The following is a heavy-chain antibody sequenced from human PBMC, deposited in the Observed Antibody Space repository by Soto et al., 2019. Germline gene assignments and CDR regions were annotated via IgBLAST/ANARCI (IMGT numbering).Heavy chain of an antibody. D-gene: IGHD1-26*01. J-gene: IGHJ4*02. CDR3: AMDEVGATRY. CDR1: GFPFSNYA. CDR2: IGASGRDT. Sequence: VHLLESGGGLVQPGGSLRLFCAATGFPFSNYALSWVRQAPGQGLEWVSTIGASGRDTYYADSVKGRFTISRDNPKNTVSLHMNSLGAEATARYYCAMDEVGATRYWGQGTLVTVSS. V-gene: IGHV3-23*01.